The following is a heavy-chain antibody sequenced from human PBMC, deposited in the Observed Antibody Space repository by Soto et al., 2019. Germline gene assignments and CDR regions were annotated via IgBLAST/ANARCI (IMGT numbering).Heavy chain of an antibody. CDR3: ARYRREAVAGYTLDN. Sequence: QVQLQESGPGLVKASETLSLTCTVSGGSISSNYWTWIRQPPGKGLEWNGYVYNSGSTNYNPSLKSRVTISEDTSKSQFSLKVNSMTAADTAVYYCARYRREAVAGYTLDNWGQGILVTVSS. CDR2: VYNSGST. J-gene: IGHJ4*02. CDR1: GGSISSNY. V-gene: IGHV4-59*01. D-gene: IGHD6-13*01.